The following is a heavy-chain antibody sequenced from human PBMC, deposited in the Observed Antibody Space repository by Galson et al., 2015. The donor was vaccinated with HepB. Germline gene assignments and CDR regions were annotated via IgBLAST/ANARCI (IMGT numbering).Heavy chain of an antibody. Sequence: CLRLSCAASGFSFSDYNMNWVRAAPGKGLEWVAYISGTGAYIYEADSMKGRFFTSKDSAKKSLSLRLSSLRVDDTAVYFCARDAKRSLGSSWLNIFYLDYWGQGALVSVSS. CDR2: ISGTGAYI. J-gene: IGHJ4*02. D-gene: IGHD6-13*01. V-gene: IGHV3-21*01. CDR3: ARDAKRSLGSSWLNIFYLDY. CDR1: GFSFSDYN.